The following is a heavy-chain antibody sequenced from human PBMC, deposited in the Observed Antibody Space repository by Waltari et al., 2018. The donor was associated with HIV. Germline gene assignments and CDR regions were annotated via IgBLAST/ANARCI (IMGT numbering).Heavy chain of an antibody. CDR3: VRQPLRHDL. Sequence: VKLVESGGGAVQTGGSLRLSCEGSGFTFSSHDMDWVRQTPGKGLEWVCQISYDAGEKFHGDSVRGRFVVSRDNARNSIFLQMNNLRDDDTCVYFCVRQPLRHDL. CDR2: ISYDAGEK. CDR1: GFTFSSHD. J-gene: IGHJ2*01. V-gene: IGHV3-7*01.